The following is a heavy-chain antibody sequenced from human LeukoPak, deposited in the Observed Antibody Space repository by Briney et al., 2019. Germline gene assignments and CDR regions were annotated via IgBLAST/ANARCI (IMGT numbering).Heavy chain of an antibody. CDR1: GGSISSGGYY. CDR3: ARARHDYGDLAVGFDP. CDR2: IYYSGST. J-gene: IGHJ5*02. Sequence: KPSETLSLTCTVSGGSISSGGYYWSWIRQHPGKGLEWIGYIYYSGSTYYNPSLKSRVTISVDTSKNQFSLKLSSVTAADTAVYYCARARHDYGDLAVGFDPWGQGTLVTVSS. V-gene: IGHV4-31*03. D-gene: IGHD4-17*01.